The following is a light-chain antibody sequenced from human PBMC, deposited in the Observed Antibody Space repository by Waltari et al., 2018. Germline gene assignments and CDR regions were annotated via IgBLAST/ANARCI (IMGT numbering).Light chain of an antibody. CDR3: QSYDSSLSGWV. Sequence: QSVLTQPPSVSGAPGQRVTISFTGSSSNIGAGYDVHWYPRLPGTPPKLLICGNSNRPSGVPDRFSGSKSGTSASLAITGLQAEDEADYYCQSYDSSLSGWVFGGGTKLTVL. V-gene: IGLV1-40*01. CDR2: GNS. J-gene: IGLJ3*02. CDR1: SSNIGAGYD.